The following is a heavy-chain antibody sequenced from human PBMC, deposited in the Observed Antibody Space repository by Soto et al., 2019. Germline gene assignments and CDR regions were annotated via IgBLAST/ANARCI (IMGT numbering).Heavy chain of an antibody. CDR1: GGTFSSYA. CDR3: VRGVVVVVAATRGDYYYYYGMDV. V-gene: IGHV1-69*13. CDR2: IIPIFGTA. J-gene: IGHJ6*02. D-gene: IGHD2-15*01. Sequence: SVKVSCKASGGTFSSYAISWVRQAPGQGLEWMGGIIPIFGTANYAQKFQGRVTITADESTSTAYMELSSLRSEDTAVYYCVRGVVVVVAATRGDYYYYYGMDVWGQG.